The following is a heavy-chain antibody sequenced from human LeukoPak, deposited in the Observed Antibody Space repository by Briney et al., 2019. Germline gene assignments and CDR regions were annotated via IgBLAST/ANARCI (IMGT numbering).Heavy chain of an antibody. CDR1: GYTFTSYG. CDR2: ISAYNGNT. Sequence: GASVKVSCKASGYTFTSYGISWVRQAPGQGLEWMGWISAYNGNTNYAQKLQGRVTMTTDTSTSTAYMELSSLRSEDTAVYYCARKQGGPYSSSWYDGDYWGQGTLVTVSS. CDR3: ARKQGGPYSSSWYDGDY. D-gene: IGHD6-13*01. V-gene: IGHV1-18*01. J-gene: IGHJ4*02.